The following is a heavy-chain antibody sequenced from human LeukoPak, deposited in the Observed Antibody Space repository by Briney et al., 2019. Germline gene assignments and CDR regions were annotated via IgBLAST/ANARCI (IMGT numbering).Heavy chain of an antibody. CDR1: GYSISSGYY. D-gene: IGHD6-19*01. V-gene: IGHV4-61*02. CDR2: IYTSGST. J-gene: IGHJ5*01. CDR3: ARRWRYSSGWYES. Sequence: PSETLSLTCTVSGYSISSGYYWDWIQQPAGKGLEWIGRIYTSGSTNYNPSLKSRVTISVDTSKNQFSLKLSSVTAADTAVYYCARRWRYSSGWYESWGQGTLVTVSS.